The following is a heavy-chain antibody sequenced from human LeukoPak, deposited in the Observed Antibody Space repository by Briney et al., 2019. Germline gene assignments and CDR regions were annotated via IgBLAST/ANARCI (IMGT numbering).Heavy chain of an antibody. J-gene: IGHJ5*02. CDR3: IVFGDSNH. D-gene: IGHD4-17*01. Sequence: ETLSLTCTVSGDSISSYYWSWIRQPPGKGLEWVSATHSSGGTYYADSVKGRFTISRDTSKNTLYLQINSLSVEDTAVYYCIVFGDSNHWGQGTLVTVSS. CDR2: THSSGGT. V-gene: IGHV3-53*01. CDR1: GDSISSYY.